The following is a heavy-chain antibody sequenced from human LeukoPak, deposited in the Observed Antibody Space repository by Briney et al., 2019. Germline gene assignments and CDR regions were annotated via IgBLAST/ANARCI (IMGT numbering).Heavy chain of an antibody. D-gene: IGHD4-23*01. J-gene: IGHJ5*02. CDR1: GYTFTSYG. Sequence: ASVKVSCKASGYTFTSYGISWVRQAPGQGLEWMGWISAYNGNTNHAQKLQGRVTMTTDTSTSTAYMELRSLRSDDTAVYYCARDWDYGGKSGYNWFDPWGQGTLVTVSS. V-gene: IGHV1-18*01. CDR3: ARDWDYGGKSGYNWFDP. CDR2: ISAYNGNT.